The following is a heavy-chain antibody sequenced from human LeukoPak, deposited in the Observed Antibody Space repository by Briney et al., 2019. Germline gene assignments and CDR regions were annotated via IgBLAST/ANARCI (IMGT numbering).Heavy chain of an antibody. J-gene: IGHJ3*02. CDR1: GGSISSSPYY. V-gene: IGHV4-39*07. CDR2: IYYSGTT. D-gene: IGHD3-22*01. CDR3: ARTQREYYYDSSGAIDAFDI. Sequence: PSETLSLTCTVSGGSISSSPYYWGWIRQPPGEGLEWIGSIYYSGTTHYSPSLESRITISVDTSKNQFSLKLSSVTAADTAVYYCARTQREYYYDSSGAIDAFDIWGQGTMVTVSS.